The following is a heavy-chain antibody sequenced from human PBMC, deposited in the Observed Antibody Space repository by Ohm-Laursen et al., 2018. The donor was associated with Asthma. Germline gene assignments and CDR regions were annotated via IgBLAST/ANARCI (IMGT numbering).Heavy chain of an antibody. D-gene: IGHD3-3*01. CDR3: ARAPFGVVISFLDY. Sequence: SLRLSCAASGFTFSSYWMSWVRQAPGKGLEWVANIKQDGSEKYYVDSVKGRFTISRDNAKNSLYLQMNSLRAEDTAVYYCARAPFGVVISFLDYWGQGTLVTVSS. CDR2: IKQDGSEK. CDR1: GFTFSSYW. J-gene: IGHJ4*02. V-gene: IGHV3-7*05.